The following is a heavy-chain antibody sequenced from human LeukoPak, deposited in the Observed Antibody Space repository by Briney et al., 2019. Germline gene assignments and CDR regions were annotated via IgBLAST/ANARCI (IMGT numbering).Heavy chain of an antibody. J-gene: IGHJ4*02. Sequence: SVKVSCKASGYTFTSYYMHWVRQAPGQGLEWMGGIIPIFGTANYAQKFQGRVTITADESTSTAYMELSSLRSEDTAVYYCARAPLWFGESNPRPFDYWGQGTLVTVSS. CDR3: ARAPLWFGESNPRPFDY. CDR2: IIPIFGTA. V-gene: IGHV1-69*13. CDR1: GYTFTSYY. D-gene: IGHD3-10*01.